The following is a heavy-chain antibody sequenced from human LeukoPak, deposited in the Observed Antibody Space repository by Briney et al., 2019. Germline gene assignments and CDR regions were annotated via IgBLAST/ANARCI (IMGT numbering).Heavy chain of an antibody. Sequence: SETLSLTCTVSGGSISSCYWSWIRQPAGKGLEWIGRIYTSGSTNYNPSLESRVTMSVDTSKNQFSLKLSSVTAADTAVYYCAQTTPDSSRREYWGQGTLVTVSS. V-gene: IGHV4-4*07. CDR1: GGSISSCY. CDR2: IYTSGST. CDR3: AQTTPDSSRREY. J-gene: IGHJ4*02. D-gene: IGHD6-13*01.